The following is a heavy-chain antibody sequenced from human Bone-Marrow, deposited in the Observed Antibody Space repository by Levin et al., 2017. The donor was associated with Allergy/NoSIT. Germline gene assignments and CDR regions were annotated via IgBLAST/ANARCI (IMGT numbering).Heavy chain of an antibody. D-gene: IGHD4-17*01. CDR1: GFTFSSYS. CDR3: AREEMTTVKMFDY. V-gene: IGHV3-21*01. CDR2: ISSSSSYI. Sequence: GASVKVSCAASGFTFSSYSMNWVRQAPGKGLEWVSSISSSSSYIYYADSVKGRFTISRDNAKNSLYLQMNSLRAEDTAVYYCAREEMTTVKMFDYWGQGTLVTVSS. J-gene: IGHJ4*02.